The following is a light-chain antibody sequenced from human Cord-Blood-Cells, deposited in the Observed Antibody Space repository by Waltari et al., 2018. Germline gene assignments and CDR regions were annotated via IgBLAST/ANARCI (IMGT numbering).Light chain of an antibody. CDR2: QES. CDR1: TLGDKY. CDR3: QAWDSSTAV. V-gene: IGLV3-1*01. Sequence: SYELTQPPSVSVSPGQTASIPCSGDTLGDKYACWYQQKPGQSPVLVIYQESKRPSGIPERFSGSNSGNTATLTISGTQAMDEADYYCQAWDSSTAVFGGGTKLTVL. J-gene: IGLJ3*02.